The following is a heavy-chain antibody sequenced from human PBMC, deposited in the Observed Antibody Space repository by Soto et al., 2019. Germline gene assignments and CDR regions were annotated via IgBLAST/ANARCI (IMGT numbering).Heavy chain of an antibody. CDR1: GFTFSNAW. CDR3: NTDILDLVNHYYYYYGMDV. V-gene: IGHV3-15*07. CDR2: IKSKTDGGTT. Sequence: EVQLVESGGGLVKPGGSLRLSCAASGFTFSNAWMNWVRQAPGKGLEWVGRIKSKTDGGTTDYAAPVKGSFTISRDDSKNTLYLQMNSLQTADTAVYYCNTDILDLVNHYYYYYGMDVWGQGTTVTVCS. J-gene: IGHJ6*02. D-gene: IGHD1-1*01.